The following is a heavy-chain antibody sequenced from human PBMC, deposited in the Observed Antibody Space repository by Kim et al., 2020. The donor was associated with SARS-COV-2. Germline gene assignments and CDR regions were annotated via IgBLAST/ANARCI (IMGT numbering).Heavy chain of an antibody. CDR3: VKPPSYSGIDI. V-gene: IGHV3-64D*06. D-gene: IGHD2-15*01. J-gene: IGHJ3*02. Sequence: GGSLRLSCSASGFTFSSYAMHWVRQAPGKGLEYVSAISSNGGSTYYADSVKGRFTISRDNSKNTLYLQMSSLRAEDTAVYYCVKPPSYSGIDIWGQGTMVTVSS. CDR1: GFTFSSYA. CDR2: ISSNGGST.